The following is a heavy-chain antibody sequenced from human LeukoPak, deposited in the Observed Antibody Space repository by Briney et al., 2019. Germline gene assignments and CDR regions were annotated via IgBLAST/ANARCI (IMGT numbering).Heavy chain of an antibody. CDR2: ISGSGGNT. V-gene: IGHV3-23*01. J-gene: IGHJ4*02. D-gene: IGHD1-26*01. Sequence: TGGSLRLSCAASGFTFSSYALSWVRQAPGKGLEWVSGISGSGGNTYYADSVKGRFTISRDNSKNTLYLQMNSLRAEDTAVYFCAKYSGSYYYPPNWDSWGQGTLVTVSS. CDR3: AKYSGSYYYPPNWDS. CDR1: GFTFSSYA.